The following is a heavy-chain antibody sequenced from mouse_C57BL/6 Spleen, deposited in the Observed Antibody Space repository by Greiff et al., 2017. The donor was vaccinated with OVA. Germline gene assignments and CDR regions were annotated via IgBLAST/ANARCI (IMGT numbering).Heavy chain of an antibody. CDR1: GYTFTSYW. CDR3: AMGWSTWFAY. Sequence: QVQLQQSGAELVKPGASVQLSCKASGYTFTSYWMQWVNQRPGQGLVWIEEIDPSDSYTNYNQKFKGKATLTVDTSSSTAYMQLSSLTSEDSAVYYCAMGWSTWFAYWGQGTLVTVSA. CDR2: IDPSDSYT. J-gene: IGHJ3*01. D-gene: IGHD2-3*01. V-gene: IGHV1-50*01.